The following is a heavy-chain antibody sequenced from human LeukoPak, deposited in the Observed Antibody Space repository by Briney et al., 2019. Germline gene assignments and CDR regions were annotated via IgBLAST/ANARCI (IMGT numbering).Heavy chain of an antibody. D-gene: IGHD5-24*01. CDR3: TTVGEMAEELDY. Sequence: GGSLRLSCAASGFTFSNAWMSWVRQAPGKGLEWVGCIKSKTDGGTTDYASPMKGRFTISRDDSQNTLYLQMNSLKTDDTAVYYCTTVGEMAEELDYWGQGTLVTVSS. J-gene: IGHJ4*02. CDR1: GFTFSNAW. CDR2: IKSKTDGGTT. V-gene: IGHV3-15*01.